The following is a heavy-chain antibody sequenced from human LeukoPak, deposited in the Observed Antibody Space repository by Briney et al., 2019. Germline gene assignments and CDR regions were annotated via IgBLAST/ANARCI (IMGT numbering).Heavy chain of an antibody. D-gene: IGHD4-17*01. J-gene: IGHJ6*02. V-gene: IGHV3-30*18. CDR2: ISCDGSNK. Sequence: GGSLRLSCAASGFTFSSYGMHWVRQAPGKGLEWVAVISCDGSNKYYADSVKGRFTISRDNSKNTLYLQMNSLRAEDTAVYYCAKDQKSYGDYFSGMDVWGQGTTVTVSS. CDR1: GFTFSSYG. CDR3: AKDQKSYGDYFSGMDV.